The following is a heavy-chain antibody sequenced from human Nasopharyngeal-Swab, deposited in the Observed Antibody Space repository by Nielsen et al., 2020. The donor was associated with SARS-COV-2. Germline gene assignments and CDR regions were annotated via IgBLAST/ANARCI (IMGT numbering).Heavy chain of an antibody. CDR1: GYTFTSHY. D-gene: IGHD3-10*01. J-gene: IGHJ6*02. V-gene: IGHV1-46*01. CDR2: INSNSGRT. CDR3: ARRPYGYYYGMDV. Sequence: ASVKVSCKGTGYTFTSHYMHWVRQAPGQGLEWMGIINSNSGRTTYAQKFLGRLTMTRDTSTSTVYMELSSLRSEDTAVYYCARRPYGYYYGMDVWGQGTTVTVSS.